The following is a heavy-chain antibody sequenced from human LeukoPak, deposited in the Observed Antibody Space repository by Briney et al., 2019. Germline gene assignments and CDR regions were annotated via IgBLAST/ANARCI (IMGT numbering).Heavy chain of an antibody. CDR1: GFTFSSYA. Sequence: GGSLRLSCAASGFTFSSYAMSWVRRAPGKGLEWVSAISGSGGSTYYADSVKGRFTISRDDSQNTLYLQMNSLRAEDTAVYYCARVLGSYAAFDIWGQGTMVTVSS. CDR2: ISGSGGST. D-gene: IGHD1-26*01. J-gene: IGHJ3*02. CDR3: ARVLGSYAAFDI. V-gene: IGHV3-23*01.